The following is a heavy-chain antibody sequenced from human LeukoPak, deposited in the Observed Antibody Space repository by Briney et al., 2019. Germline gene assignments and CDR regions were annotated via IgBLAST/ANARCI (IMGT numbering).Heavy chain of an antibody. J-gene: IGHJ4*02. V-gene: IGHV1-69*13. CDR3: AREGAVAGTGFDY. CDR1: GGTFSSYA. CDR2: IIPIFGTA. Sequence: EASVKVSCKASGGTFSSYAISWVRQAPGQGLEWMGGIIPIFGTANYAQKFQGRVTITADESTSTAYMELRSLRSDDTAVYYCAREGAVAGTGFDYWGQGTLVTVSS. D-gene: IGHD6-19*01.